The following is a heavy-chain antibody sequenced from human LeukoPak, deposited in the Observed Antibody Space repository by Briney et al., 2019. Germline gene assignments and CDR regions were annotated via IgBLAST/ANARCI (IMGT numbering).Heavy chain of an antibody. CDR1: GVSVTNYY. J-gene: IGHJ4*02. Sequence: SETLSLTCTVSGVSVTNYYWSWIRQPPGRRLEWIGYVSYTGNTDYNPSLRSRVLISMDPSKNHFSLQVTSVTAADTAVYYCAKHLGTALADFDFWGQGTLVTVSS. CDR2: VSYTGNT. CDR3: AKHLGTALADFDF. D-gene: IGHD5-18*01. V-gene: IGHV4-59*08.